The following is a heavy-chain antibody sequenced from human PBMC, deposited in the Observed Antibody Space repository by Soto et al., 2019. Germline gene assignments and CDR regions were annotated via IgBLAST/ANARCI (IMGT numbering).Heavy chain of an antibody. D-gene: IGHD5-12*01. Sequence: QLQLQESGPGLVRPSQTLSLTCSVSGGSITSGGYYWGWIRQLPGKGLEWVSYVYSSGRTYYNPSLESRLSISLDTSKNQFSLILRSVTVADTAIYYWARDHNGFNEACDIGGQWSMFTVSS. CDR1: GGSITSGGYY. CDR3: ARDHNGFNEACDI. V-gene: IGHV4-31*03. J-gene: IGHJ3*02. CDR2: VYSSGRT.